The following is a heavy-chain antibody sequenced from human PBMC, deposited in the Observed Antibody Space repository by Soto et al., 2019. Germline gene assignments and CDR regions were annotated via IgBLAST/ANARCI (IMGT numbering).Heavy chain of an antibody. J-gene: IGHJ4*02. V-gene: IGHV4-39*01. D-gene: IGHD3-10*01. CDR2: IYYSGST. CDR1: GGYISSSSYY. Sequence: PSETLSLTCTVSGGYISSSSYYWGWIRQPPGKGLEWIGSIYYSGSTYYNPSLKSRVTISVDTSKNQFSLKLSSVTAADTAVYYCARHSFYGSGSYLFDYWGQGTLVTVSS. CDR3: ARHSFYGSGSYLFDY.